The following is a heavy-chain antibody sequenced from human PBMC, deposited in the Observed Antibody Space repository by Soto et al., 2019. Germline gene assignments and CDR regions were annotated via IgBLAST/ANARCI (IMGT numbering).Heavy chain of an antibody. CDR1: GGTFSSYA. CDR2: IIPIFGTA. J-gene: IGHJ4*02. CDR3: AREMGDSYGLYYFDY. D-gene: IGHD5-18*01. Sequence: ASVKVSCKASGGTFSSYAISWVRQAPGQGLEWMGGIIPIFGTANYAQTFQGRVTITADESTSTAYMELSSLRSEDTAVYYCAREMGDSYGLYYFDYWGQGTLVTVSS. V-gene: IGHV1-69*13.